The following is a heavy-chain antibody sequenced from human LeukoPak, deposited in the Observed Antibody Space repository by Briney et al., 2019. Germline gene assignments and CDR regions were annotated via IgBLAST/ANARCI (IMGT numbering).Heavy chain of an antibody. Sequence: GASVKVSCKASGGTFSSYAISWVRQAPGQGLEWMGGIIPIFGTANYAQKFQGRVTITTDESTSTAYMELSSLRAEDTAVYYCAKDYRPTIRHFDREYYFDYWGQGTLVTVSS. D-gene: IGHD3-9*01. CDR1: GGTFSSYA. J-gene: IGHJ4*02. CDR3: AKDYRPTIRHFDREYYFDY. CDR2: IIPIFGTA. V-gene: IGHV1-69*05.